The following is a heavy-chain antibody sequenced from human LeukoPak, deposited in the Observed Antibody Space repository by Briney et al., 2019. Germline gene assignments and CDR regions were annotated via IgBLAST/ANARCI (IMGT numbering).Heavy chain of an antibody. CDR1: RFSFSSYS. D-gene: IGHD5-12*01. CDR3: ARGADGYDGNDAFDI. Sequence: GGSLRLSCAASRFSFSSYSMNWVRQAPGKGLEWVSSITSSSSFIYYADSVKGRFTISRDNARNSLYLQMNSLRAEDTAVYYCARGADGYDGNDAFDIWGQGTMVTVSS. V-gene: IGHV3-21*01. CDR2: ITSSSSFI. J-gene: IGHJ3*02.